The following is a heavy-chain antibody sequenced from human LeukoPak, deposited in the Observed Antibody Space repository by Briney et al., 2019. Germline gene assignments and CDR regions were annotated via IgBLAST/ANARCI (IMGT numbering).Heavy chain of an antibody. D-gene: IGHD2-2*01. CDR3: ASQPAAADVDY. V-gene: IGHV3-7*03. CDR2: INQDGTKK. Sequence: GGSLRLSCAASRFTFSNYWMTWVRQAPGKGLEWAANINQDGTKKSYVVSVKGRFTISRDNAKNSLYLQMNSLRADDTGVYYCASQPAAADVDYWGQGALVTVSS. J-gene: IGHJ4*02. CDR1: RFTFSNYW.